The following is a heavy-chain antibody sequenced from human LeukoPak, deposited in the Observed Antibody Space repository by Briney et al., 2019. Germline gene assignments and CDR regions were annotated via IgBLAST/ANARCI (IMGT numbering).Heavy chain of an antibody. CDR1: GFTFSSYG. Sequence: GGSLRLSCAASGFTFSSYGMHWVRQAPGKGLEWVAFIRYDGSNKYYADSVKGRFTIPRDNSKNTLYLQMNSLRAEDTAVYYCAKDGYSYGLYFDYWGQGTLVTVSS. CDR3: AKDGYSYGLYFDY. V-gene: IGHV3-30*02. CDR2: IRYDGSNK. J-gene: IGHJ4*02. D-gene: IGHD5-18*01.